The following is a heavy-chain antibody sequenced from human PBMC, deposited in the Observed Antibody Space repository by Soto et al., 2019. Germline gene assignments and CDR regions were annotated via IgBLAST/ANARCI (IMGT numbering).Heavy chain of an antibody. V-gene: IGHV3-21*01. CDR2: ISSSSSYI. D-gene: IGHD2-15*01. J-gene: IGHJ3*02. CDR3: ARDLLYPDDAFDI. CDR1: GFTFSSYS. Sequence: PGGSLRLSCAASGFTFSSYSMNWVRQAPGKGLEWVSSISSSSSYIYYADSVKGRFTISRDNAKNSLYLQMNSLRAEDTAVYYWARDLLYPDDAFDIWGQATMVTVSS.